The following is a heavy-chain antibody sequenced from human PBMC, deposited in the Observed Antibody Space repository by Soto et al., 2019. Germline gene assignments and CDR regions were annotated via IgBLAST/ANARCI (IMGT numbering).Heavy chain of an antibody. Sequence: ASVKVSCKASGYTFTSYGISWVRQAPGQGLEWMGIINPSDGDTNYARNFQGRLTMTRDTSTSTVYMELSSLRSEDTAVYYCARDRSDYYDSSGYSIYSDYWGQ. V-gene: IGHV1-46*01. D-gene: IGHD3-22*01. CDR2: INPSDGDT. CDR3: ARDRSDYYDSSGYSIYSDY. CDR1: GYTFTSYG. J-gene: IGHJ4*02.